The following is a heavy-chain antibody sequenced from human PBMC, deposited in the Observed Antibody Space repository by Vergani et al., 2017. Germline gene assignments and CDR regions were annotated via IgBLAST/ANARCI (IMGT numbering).Heavy chain of an antibody. D-gene: IGHD1-14*01. J-gene: IGHJ4*02. Sequence: EVPLVESGGGLVQPGGSLRLSCAASKFTFSRYCMSWVRQAPGKGLEWVANINQDGSEKYYVESVKGRFTISRDNAKNSVYLQMNGLRVDDTAVYYCARDGRIDAEGTELDYWGQGTLVTVSS. CDR2: INQDGSEK. CDR3: ARDGRIDAEGTELDY. V-gene: IGHV3-7*01. CDR1: KFTFSRYC.